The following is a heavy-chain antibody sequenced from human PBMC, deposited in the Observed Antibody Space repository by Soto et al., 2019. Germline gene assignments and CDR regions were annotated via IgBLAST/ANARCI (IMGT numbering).Heavy chain of an antibody. CDR2: IYYSGST. V-gene: IGHV4-39*01. D-gene: IGHD2-15*01. Sequence: SETLSLTCTVSGGSISSSSYYWGWIRQPPGKGLEWIGSIYYSGSTYYNPSLKSRVTISVDTSKNQFSLKLSSVTAADTAVYYCARLLDIWFDPWGQGTLVTVSS. CDR1: GGSISSSSYY. CDR3: ARLLDIWFDP. J-gene: IGHJ5*02.